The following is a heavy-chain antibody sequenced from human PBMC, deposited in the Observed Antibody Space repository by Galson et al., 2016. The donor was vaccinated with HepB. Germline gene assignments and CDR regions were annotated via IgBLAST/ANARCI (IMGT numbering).Heavy chain of an antibody. CDR2: IYSGDYT. CDR3: ARDLVVTRNYYYYHYMDV. D-gene: IGHD3-22*01. J-gene: IGHJ6*03. Sequence: CAPSGFSVSNNYMNWVRQAPGKGLEWVSVIYSGDYTYYADSVKGRFTISRDISKYTLYLQMNRLRAEDTAVYYCARDLVVTRNYYYYHYMDVWGKGTTVTVSS. CDR1: GFSVSNNY. V-gene: IGHV3-53*01.